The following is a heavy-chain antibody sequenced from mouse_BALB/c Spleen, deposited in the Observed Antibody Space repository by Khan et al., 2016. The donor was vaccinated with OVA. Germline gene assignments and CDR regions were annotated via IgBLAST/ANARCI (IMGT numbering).Heavy chain of an antibody. CDR3: ARGNYYEYALDY. Sequence: EVQLQESGPGLVKPSQSLSLTCTVNGYSITSNYARHWIRQLPGNKLEWMGYISYSGSTNYNPSPKRRLSITQKTSENQFFLLLHSVTTKDSATYYCARGNYYEYALDYWGQGTSVTVSS. J-gene: IGHJ4*01. CDR1: GYSITSNYA. CDR2: ISYSGST. D-gene: IGHD1-1*01. V-gene: IGHV3-2*02.